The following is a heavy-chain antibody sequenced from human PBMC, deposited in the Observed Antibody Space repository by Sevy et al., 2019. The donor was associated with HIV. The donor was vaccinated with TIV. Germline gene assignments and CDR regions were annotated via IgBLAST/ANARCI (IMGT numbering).Heavy chain of an antibody. CDR1: GFTFENHA. D-gene: IGHD1-26*01. Sequence: GGSLRLSCAASGFTFENHAMTWVRRAPGKGLEWVSAISGSGGSTYYADSVQGRFRISRDNAKATVNLQMSSLRAEDTAVYYCAKGAISQPYYEMDVWGQGTTVTVSS. CDR3: AKGAISQPYYEMDV. CDR2: ISGSGGST. V-gene: IGHV3-23*01. J-gene: IGHJ6*02.